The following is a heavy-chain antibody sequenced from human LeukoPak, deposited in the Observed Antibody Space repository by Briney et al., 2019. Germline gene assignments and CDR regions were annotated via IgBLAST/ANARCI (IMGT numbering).Heavy chain of an antibody. Sequence: PGGSLRLSCAASGFTLSSYALSWVRQAPGKGLEWVSAISGSDGSTYYADSVKGRFTISRHNSKNTLYLQMDSLRAEDTAVYYCARDIGMVRGVIITNHFDYWGQGTPVTVSS. CDR1: GFTLSSYA. V-gene: IGHV3-23*01. J-gene: IGHJ4*02. CDR3: ARDIGMVRGVIITNHFDY. D-gene: IGHD3-10*01. CDR2: ISGSDGST.